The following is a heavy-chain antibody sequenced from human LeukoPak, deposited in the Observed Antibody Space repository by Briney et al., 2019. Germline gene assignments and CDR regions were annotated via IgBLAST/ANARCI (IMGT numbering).Heavy chain of an antibody. D-gene: IGHD1-26*01. CDR2: ISYDGSNK. J-gene: IGHJ4*02. Sequence: GGSLRLSCAASRFTFSSHAMVWVRQAPGKGLEWVSFISYDGSNKVHADSVMGRFTISRDNSKNAVDLQLNSLRDEDTAVYYCAKDWGQRGVGASLGHWGQGTLVIVSS. V-gene: IGHV3-30-3*02. CDR1: RFTFSSHA. CDR3: AKDWGQRGVGASLGH.